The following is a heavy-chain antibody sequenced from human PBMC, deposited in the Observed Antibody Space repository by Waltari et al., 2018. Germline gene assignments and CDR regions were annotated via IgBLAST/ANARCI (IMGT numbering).Heavy chain of an antibody. J-gene: IGHJ4*02. CDR1: GGSLNSYY. CDR3: ARFSTVTTNFDY. Sequence: QVQLQESGPGLVKPSETLSLPCTVSGGSLNSYYWSWIRQPPGKGLEGIGYIYFSGSTNYNPSLKRRVTISIDTSKNHFSLRLSSVTAADTAVYYCARFSTVTTNFDYWGQGTLVSVSS. D-gene: IGHD4-17*01. CDR2: IYFSGST. V-gene: IGHV4-59*01.